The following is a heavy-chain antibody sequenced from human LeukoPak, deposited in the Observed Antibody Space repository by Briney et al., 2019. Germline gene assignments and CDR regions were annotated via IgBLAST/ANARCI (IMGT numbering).Heavy chain of an antibody. Sequence: GGSLRLSCAASGFTFSSYGMHWVRQAPGKGLEWVAFIRYDGSNKYYADSVKGRFTISRDNSKNTLDLQMNSLRAEDTAVYYCAKGRPYYDFWSGSPPLYMDVWGKGTTVTVSS. CDR2: IRYDGSNK. J-gene: IGHJ6*03. V-gene: IGHV3-30*02. D-gene: IGHD3-3*01. CDR3: AKGRPYYDFWSGSPPLYMDV. CDR1: GFTFSSYG.